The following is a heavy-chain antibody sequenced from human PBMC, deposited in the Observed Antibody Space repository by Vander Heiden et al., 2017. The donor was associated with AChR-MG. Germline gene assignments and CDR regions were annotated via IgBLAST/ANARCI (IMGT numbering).Heavy chain of an antibody. CDR2: ISGSGSST. Sequence: EVPLLESGGGLVPPGGSLRLSCAASGLTFSSYAMSWVRQAPGKVREWVSAISGSGSSTYYADSVKGLFTISRDNSKNTLYLQMNSLRAEDTAVYYCAKGSTVTTEGPCSYWGQGTLVTVSS. CDR3: AKGSTVTTEGPCSY. CDR1: GLTFSSYA. D-gene: IGHD4-4*01. J-gene: IGHJ4*02. V-gene: IGHV3-23*01.